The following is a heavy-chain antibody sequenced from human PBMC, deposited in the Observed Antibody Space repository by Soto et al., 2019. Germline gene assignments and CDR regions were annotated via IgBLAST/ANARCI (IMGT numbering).Heavy chain of an antibody. CDR2: IKSKTDGGTT. D-gene: IGHD3-10*01. J-gene: IGHJ6*02. CDR1: GFTFSNAW. Sequence: GGSLRLSCAASGFTFSNAWMNWVRQAPGKGLEWVGRIKSKTDGGTTDYAAPVKGRFTISRDDSKNTLYLQMNSLKTEDTAVYYCTTDRRRRYYYGSGSYMGGDVWGQGTTVTVSS. CDR3: TTDRRRRYYYGSGSYMGGDV. V-gene: IGHV3-15*07.